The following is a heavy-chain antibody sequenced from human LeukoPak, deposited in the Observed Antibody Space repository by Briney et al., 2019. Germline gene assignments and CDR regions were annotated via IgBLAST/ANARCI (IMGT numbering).Heavy chain of an antibody. V-gene: IGHV3-11*05. CDR1: GFTFSDYY. D-gene: IGHD3-10*01. Sequence: KPGGSLRLSCAASGFTFSDYYMSWIRQAPGKGLEWVSYISSSSSYTNYADSVKGRFTISRDNAKNSLYLQMNSLRAEDTAVYYCAGGFGSTPFDYWGQGTLVTVSS. J-gene: IGHJ4*02. CDR3: AGGFGSTPFDY. CDR2: ISSSSSYT.